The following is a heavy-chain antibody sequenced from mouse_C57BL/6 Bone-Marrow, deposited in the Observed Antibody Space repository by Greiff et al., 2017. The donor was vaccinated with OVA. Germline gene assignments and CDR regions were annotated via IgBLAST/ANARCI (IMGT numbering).Heavy chain of an antibody. CDR1: GFTFSSYG. D-gene: IGHD2-2*01. CDR2: ISSGGSYT. J-gene: IGHJ2*01. V-gene: IGHV5-6*01. CDR3: ARLLLGLRRCDFDY. Sequence: EVQLVESGGDLVKPGGSLKLSCAASGFTFSSYGMSWVRQTPDKRLEWVATISSGGSYTYYPGSVKGRFTISRDNATNPLYLQMSSLKSEDTAMYYGARLLLGLRRCDFDYWGQGTTLTVSS.